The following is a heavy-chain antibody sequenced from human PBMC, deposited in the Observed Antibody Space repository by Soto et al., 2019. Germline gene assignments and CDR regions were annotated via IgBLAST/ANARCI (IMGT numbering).Heavy chain of an antibody. CDR2: IYYSGST. CDR1: GGSISSGGYY. J-gene: IGHJ4*02. Sequence: SETLSLTCTVSGGSISSGGYYWSWIRQHPGKGLEWIGYIYYSGSTSYNPSLKSRVTISVDTSKNQFSLRLSSVTAADTAVYYCAREDSTSYYFDFWGQGALVTVSS. D-gene: IGHD2-2*01. V-gene: IGHV4-61*08. CDR3: AREDSTSYYFDF.